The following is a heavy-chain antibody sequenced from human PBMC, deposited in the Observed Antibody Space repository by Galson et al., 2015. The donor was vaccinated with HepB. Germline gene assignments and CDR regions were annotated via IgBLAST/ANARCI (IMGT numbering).Heavy chain of an antibody. Sequence: CAISGDSVFSNSSLWNWIRQSPSRGLEWLGRTYYRSKWSNDYAVSVKSRISITSDTSKNHFSLQLNSVTPEDTAVYFCARVLRLRKGYKSPFDYWGQGTLVTVSS. V-gene: IGHV6-1*01. CDR2: TYYRSKWSN. CDR1: GDSVFSNSSL. CDR3: ARVLRLRKGYKSPFDY. J-gene: IGHJ4*02. D-gene: IGHD5-24*01.